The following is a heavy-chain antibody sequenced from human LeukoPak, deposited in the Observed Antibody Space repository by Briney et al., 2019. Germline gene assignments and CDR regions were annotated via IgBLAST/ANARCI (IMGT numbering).Heavy chain of an antibody. CDR3: ARVGYCSGGSCYQPDAYYYGMDV. CDR2: IIPIFGTA. CDR1: GGTFSSYA. D-gene: IGHD2-15*01. V-gene: IGHV1-69*13. J-gene: IGHJ6*02. Sequence: GASVKVSCKASGGTFSSYAISWVRQAPGQGLEWMGGIIPIFGTANYAQKFQGRVTITADESTSIAYMELSSLRSEDTAVYYCARVGYCSGGSCYQPDAYYYGMDVWGQGTTVTASS.